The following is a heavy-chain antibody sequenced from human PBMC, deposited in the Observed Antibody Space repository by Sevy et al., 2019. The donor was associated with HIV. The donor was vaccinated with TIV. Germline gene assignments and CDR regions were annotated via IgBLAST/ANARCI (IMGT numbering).Heavy chain of an antibody. Sequence: GGSLRLSCAASGFTFSDYYMSWIRQAPGKGLEWVSYISSSGSTIYYADSVKGRFTISRDNAKNSLYLQMNSLRAGDTAVYYCARDVFVVGYAFDIWGQGTMVTVSS. CDR1: GFTFSDYY. J-gene: IGHJ3*02. V-gene: IGHV3-11*01. D-gene: IGHD1-26*01. CDR3: ARDVFVVGYAFDI. CDR2: ISSSGSTI.